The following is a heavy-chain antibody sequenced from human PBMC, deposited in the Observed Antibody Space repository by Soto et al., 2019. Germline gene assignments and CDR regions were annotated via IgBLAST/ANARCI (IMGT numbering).Heavy chain of an antibody. D-gene: IGHD2-15*01. CDR1: GYSFTSYW. J-gene: IGHJ4*02. CDR2: IYPGDSDT. Sequence: GETLKICCKGSGYSFTSYWIGWVRQMPGKGLERMGIIYPGDSDTRYSPSFQGQVTISADKSISTAYLQWSSLKASDTAMYYCARQLTRYCSGGSCYSGGFDYWGQGTLVTVSS. CDR3: ARQLTRYCSGGSCYSGGFDY. V-gene: IGHV5-51*01.